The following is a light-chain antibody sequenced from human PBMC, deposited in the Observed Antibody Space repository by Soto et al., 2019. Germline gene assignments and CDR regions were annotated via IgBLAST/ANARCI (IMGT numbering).Light chain of an antibody. J-gene: IGLJ1*01. CDR1: SSDIGGYNY. CDR2: DVS. Sequence: QSALTQPASVSGSPGQSITISCTGTSSDIGGYNYVSWYQQLPGKVPKLIIYDVSNRPSGVSDRFSGSKSGNAAALTISGLQAEDAADDDFNSYTSTSTLYVFGTGTK. CDR3: NSYTSTSTLYV. V-gene: IGLV2-14*03.